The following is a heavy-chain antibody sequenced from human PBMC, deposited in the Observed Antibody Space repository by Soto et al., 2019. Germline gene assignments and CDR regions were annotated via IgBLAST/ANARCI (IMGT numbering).Heavy chain of an antibody. CDR3: ARDSFNYYYGMDV. V-gene: IGHV4-30-4*01. CDR1: GGSISSHDYH. Sequence: SETLSLTCTVSGGSISSHDYHWGWIRQPPGKGLEWIGYIYYDGVTYYNPSLKSRLTMSLDMSKNQFSLKLTSVAAADTAVYYCARDSFNYYYGMDVWGQGTPVTVS. CDR2: IYYDGVT. J-gene: IGHJ6*02.